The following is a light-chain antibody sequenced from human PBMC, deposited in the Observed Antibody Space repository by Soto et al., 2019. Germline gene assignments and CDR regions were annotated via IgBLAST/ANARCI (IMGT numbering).Light chain of an antibody. CDR1: QSVTSRH. CDR3: QQYAGSPYT. Sequence: EIVLTQSPGTLSLSPGERATLSCRASQSVTSRHLAWYQQKPGQAPRLLIYAASGRATGIPDRFGGSGSGTDFTFTISRLEPEDFAVYYCQQYAGSPYTFGQGTKLEI. J-gene: IGKJ2*01. V-gene: IGKV3-20*01. CDR2: AAS.